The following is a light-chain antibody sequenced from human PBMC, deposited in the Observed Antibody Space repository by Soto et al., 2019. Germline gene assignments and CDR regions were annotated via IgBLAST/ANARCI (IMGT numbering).Light chain of an antibody. CDR2: AAS. J-gene: IGKJ1*01. Sequence: VIWMTQSPSLLSASTVDRVTISCLMSQGISSYLNWYQQKAGLAPKLLIYAASSLQSGVPSRFSGSGSGTDFTLTISSLQPEDFATYYCQQTYSTPPTFGQGTKVDIK. CDR3: QQTYSTPPT. CDR1: QGISSY. V-gene: IGKV1D-8*03.